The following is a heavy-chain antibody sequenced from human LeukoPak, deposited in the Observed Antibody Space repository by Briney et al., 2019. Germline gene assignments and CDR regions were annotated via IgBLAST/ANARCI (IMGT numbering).Heavy chain of an antibody. V-gene: IGHV3-20*04. CDR2: INWNGGGT. CDR1: LVTPVADV. J-gene: IGHJ1*01. D-gene: IGHD3-22*01. CDR3: ARWRKYYDRSGSYFQH. Sequence: PGGSLRLSCAPSLVTPVADVMSWGPQAPGKGLEWVSSINWNGGGTGYADSVKGRFTISRDNANNSLYLQIKSRRAEDTALYYCARWRKYYDRSGSYFQHWGQGTLVTVSS.